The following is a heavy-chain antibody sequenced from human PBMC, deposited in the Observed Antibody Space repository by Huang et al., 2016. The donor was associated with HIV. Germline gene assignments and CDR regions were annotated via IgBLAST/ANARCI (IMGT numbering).Heavy chain of an antibody. V-gene: IGHV4-59*11. J-gene: IGHJ4*02. Sequence: QVQLQESGPGLVKPSETLSLTCTVSGGSISSHYWSWIRQPPGKGLEWIGHIYYSGSTNYNPSRKSRVTISLDTSKNQFSLKLTSVTAADTAVYYCARVGIAVAYFDYWGQGTLVTVSS. CDR3: ARVGIAVAYFDY. CDR2: IYYSGST. CDR1: GGSISSHY. D-gene: IGHD6-19*01.